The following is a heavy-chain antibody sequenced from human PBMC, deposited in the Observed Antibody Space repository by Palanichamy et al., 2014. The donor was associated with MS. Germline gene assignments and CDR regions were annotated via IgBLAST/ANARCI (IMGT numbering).Heavy chain of an antibody. D-gene: IGHD4-17*01. CDR2: IYPGDSDT. CDR1: GYSFTSYQ. CDR3: ARHVHPAERYGDCDGGWFDP. Sequence: EVQLVQSGAEVKKPGESLKISCKGSGYSFTSYQIGWVRQMPGKGLEWMGIIYPGDSDTTYSPSFQGQVTISADKSISTTYLQWNSLKASDTAMYYCARHVHPAERYGDCDGGWFDPWGQGALVTVSS. J-gene: IGHJ5*02. V-gene: IGHV5-51*01.